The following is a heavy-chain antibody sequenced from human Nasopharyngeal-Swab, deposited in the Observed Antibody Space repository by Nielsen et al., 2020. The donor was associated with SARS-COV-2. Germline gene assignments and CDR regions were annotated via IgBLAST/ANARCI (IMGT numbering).Heavy chain of an antibody. V-gene: IGHV4-34*01. D-gene: IGHD6-13*01. CDR1: GGSFSGYF. J-gene: IGHJ6*02. Sequence: SETLSLTCAVYGGSFSGYFWSWIRQPPGKGLEWIEEINHSGSTNYNPSLKSRVTISVDTSKNQFSLKLSSVTAADTAAYYCARYRQYRGYYYYGMDVWGQGTTVTVSS. CDR3: ARYRQYRGYYYYGMDV. CDR2: INHSGST.